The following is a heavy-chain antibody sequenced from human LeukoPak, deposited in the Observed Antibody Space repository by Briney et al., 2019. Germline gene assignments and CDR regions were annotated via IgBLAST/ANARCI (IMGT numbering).Heavy chain of an antibody. V-gene: IGHV4-39*01. CDR3: ARLGELGNEGFDY. D-gene: IGHD3-10*01. CDR1: GGSISSSSYY. J-gene: IGHJ4*02. CDR2: IYYSGST. Sequence: PSETLSLTCTVSGGSISSSSYYWGWIRQPPGKGLEWIGSIYYSGSTYYNPSLKSRVTISVDTSKNQFSLKLSSVTAADTAVYYCARLGELGNEGFDYWGQGTLVTVSS.